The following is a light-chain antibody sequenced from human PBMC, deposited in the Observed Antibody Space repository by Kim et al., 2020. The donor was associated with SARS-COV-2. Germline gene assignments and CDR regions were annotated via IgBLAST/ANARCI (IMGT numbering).Light chain of an antibody. CDR3: QQYYSTPLT. CDR1: QSVLYSSNNKNY. J-gene: IGKJ4*01. CDR2: WAS. V-gene: IGKV4-1*01. Sequence: DIVMTQSPDSLAVSLGERATINCKSSQSVLYSSNNKNYLAWYQQKPGQPPKLLIYWASTRESGVPDRFSGSGSRTDFTLTISSLQAEDVAVYYCQQYYSTPLTFGGGTKVDIK.